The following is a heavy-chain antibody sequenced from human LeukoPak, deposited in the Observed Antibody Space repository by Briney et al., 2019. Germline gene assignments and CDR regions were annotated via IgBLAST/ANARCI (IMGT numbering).Heavy chain of an antibody. J-gene: IGHJ3*02. Sequence: GGSLRLSCAASGFTFSSYWMHWVRQAPGKGLVWVSRINSDGSSTSYADSVKGRFTISRDNAKNTLYLQMNSLRAEDTAVYYCARRGAVADAFDIWGQGTMVTVSS. CDR2: INSDGSST. CDR3: ARRGAVADAFDI. V-gene: IGHV3-74*01. D-gene: IGHD4-23*01. CDR1: GFTFSSYW.